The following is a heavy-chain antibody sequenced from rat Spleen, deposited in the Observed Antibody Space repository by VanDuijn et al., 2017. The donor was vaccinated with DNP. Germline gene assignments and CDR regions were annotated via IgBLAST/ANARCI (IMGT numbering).Heavy chain of an antibody. CDR1: GFTFSSYW. J-gene: IGHJ2*01. Sequence: EVQLVETGGGLVQPGRSLKLSCVASGFTFSSYWMFWIRQAPGKGLEWVASIHTDGGNTYYPDSVKGRFTISRDNAENTVYLQMNSLRSEDTATYYCASWSPIAATSTSSYWGQGVMVTVSS. CDR3: ASWSPIAATSTSSY. CDR2: IHTDGGNT. V-gene: IGHV5-58*01. D-gene: IGHD1-2*01.